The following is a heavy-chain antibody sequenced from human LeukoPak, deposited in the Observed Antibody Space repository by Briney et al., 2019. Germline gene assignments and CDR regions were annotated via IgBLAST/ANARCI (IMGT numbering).Heavy chain of an antibody. CDR2: IYTSGST. CDR3: ARDRYSYGLDY. Sequence: SETLSLTCTVSGGSIGSGSYYWSWIRQPAGKGLEWIGRIYTSGSTNYNPSLKSRVTISVDTSKNQFSLKLSSVTAADTAVYYCARDRYSYGLDYWGQGTLVTVSS. D-gene: IGHD5-18*01. V-gene: IGHV4-61*02. J-gene: IGHJ4*02. CDR1: GGSIGSGSYY.